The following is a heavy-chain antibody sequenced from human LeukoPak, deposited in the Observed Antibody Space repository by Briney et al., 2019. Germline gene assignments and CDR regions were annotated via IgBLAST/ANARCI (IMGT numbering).Heavy chain of an antibody. V-gene: IGHV3-15*07. CDR1: GFSFSDAW. CDR3: ARALGWGYVGEYYFDY. CDR2: IRSKADGGTP. D-gene: IGHD5-18*01. J-gene: IGHJ4*02. Sequence: SGGSLRLSCAASGFSFSDAWMNWVRQAPGKGLEWVGHIRSKADGGTPDYIAPVKGRFTISRDNSKNTLYLQMNSLRAEDTAVYYCARALGWGYVGEYYFDYWGQGTLVTVSS.